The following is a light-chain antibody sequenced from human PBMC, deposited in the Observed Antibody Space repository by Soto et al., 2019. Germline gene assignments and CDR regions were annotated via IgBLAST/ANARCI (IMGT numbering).Light chain of an antibody. Sequence: AIRMTQSPSSFSASTGDRVTSTCRASQGIRSYLAWYQQKPGKAPKLLIYAASTLQSGVPSRFSGSGSGTDFTLTISCLQSEDFATYYCQQYYSYLPTFGQGTKVEIK. CDR1: QGIRSY. CDR3: QQYYSYLPT. J-gene: IGKJ1*01. V-gene: IGKV1-8*01. CDR2: AAS.